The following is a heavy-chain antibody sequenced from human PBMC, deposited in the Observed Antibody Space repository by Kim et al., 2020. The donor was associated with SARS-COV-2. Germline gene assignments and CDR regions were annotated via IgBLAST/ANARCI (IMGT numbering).Heavy chain of an antibody. Sequence: GGSLRLSCAASGFTFSSYAMHWVRQAPGKGLEWVAVKSYDGSNKYYADSVKGRFTISRDNSKNTLYLQMNSLRAEDTAVYYCAREGYYYDSSGPRAFDIWGQGTMVTVSS. CDR1: GFTFSSYA. V-gene: IGHV3-30-3*01. D-gene: IGHD3-22*01. CDR3: AREGYYYDSSGPRAFDI. CDR2: KSYDGSNK. J-gene: IGHJ3*02.